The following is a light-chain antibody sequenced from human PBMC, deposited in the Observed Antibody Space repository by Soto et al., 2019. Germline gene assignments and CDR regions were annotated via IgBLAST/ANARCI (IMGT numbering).Light chain of an antibody. Sequence: QPVLTQPPSASGSPGQSVTISCTGTSSDVDFYNYVSWYQQHPGKAPKLIIYEVSKRPSGVPDRFSGSKSGNTASLTVSGLQAEDEADYYCSSYGASRIFGGGTKLTVL. J-gene: IGLJ2*01. CDR2: EVS. CDR1: SSDVDFYNY. V-gene: IGLV2-8*01. CDR3: SSYGASRI.